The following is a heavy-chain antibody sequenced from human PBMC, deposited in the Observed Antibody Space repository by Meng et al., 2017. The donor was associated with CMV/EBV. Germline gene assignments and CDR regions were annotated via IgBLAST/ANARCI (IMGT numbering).Heavy chain of an antibody. CDR2: INSDGSST. CDR1: GFTFSSYW. V-gene: IGHV3-74*01. CDR3: ARALVRTSPPDY. J-gene: IGHJ4*02. Sequence: GESLKISCAASGFTFSSYWMHWVRQAPGKGLVWVSRINSDGSSTSYADSVKGRFTISRDNAKNTLYLQMNSLRAEDTAVYYCARALVRTSPPDYWGQGTLVTVSS. D-gene: IGHD6-6*01.